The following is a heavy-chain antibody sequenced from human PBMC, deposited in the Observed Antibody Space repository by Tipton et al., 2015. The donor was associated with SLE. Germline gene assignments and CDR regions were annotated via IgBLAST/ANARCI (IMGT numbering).Heavy chain of an antibody. CDR1: GYSISSGFY. V-gene: IGHV4-38-2*02. J-gene: IGHJ4*02. D-gene: IGHD2-15*01. CDR3: ARGGGSPSY. Sequence: TLSLTCTVSGYSISSGFYWGWIRQPPGKGLEWIGNIYHSGSTFYNPSLKSRVTTSVDTSKNQFSLKLTSVTAADTAVYYCARGGGSPSYWGQGTLVTVSS. CDR2: IYHSGST.